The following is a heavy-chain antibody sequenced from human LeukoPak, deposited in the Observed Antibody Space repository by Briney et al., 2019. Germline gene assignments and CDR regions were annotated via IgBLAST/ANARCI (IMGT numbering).Heavy chain of an antibody. D-gene: IGHD3-16*02. V-gene: IGHV4-59*01. CDR2: IYYSGST. CDR1: GGSISSYY. Sequence: PSETLSLTCTVSGGSISSYYWSWIRRPPGKGLEWIGYIYYSGSTNYNPSLKSRVTISVDTSKNQFSLKLSSVTAADTAVYYCARADQLERLGELSLYFDYWGQGTLVTVSS. CDR3: ARADQLERLGELSLYFDY. J-gene: IGHJ4*02.